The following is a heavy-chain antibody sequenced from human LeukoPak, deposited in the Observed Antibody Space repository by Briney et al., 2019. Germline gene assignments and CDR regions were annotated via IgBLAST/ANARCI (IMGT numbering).Heavy chain of an antibody. CDR3: AGGVWLVPVY. CDR1: GVTVSSSY. J-gene: IGHJ4*02. V-gene: IGHV3-66*01. CDR2: IYSGDNT. D-gene: IGHD2-21*01. Sequence: GGSLRLSCAASGVTVSSSYMNWVRQAPGKGLEWVSVIYSGDNTHYADSVKGRFTISRDNSNNTVYLQLNNVRAEDTAVYFCAGGVWLVPVYWGQGTLVTVSS.